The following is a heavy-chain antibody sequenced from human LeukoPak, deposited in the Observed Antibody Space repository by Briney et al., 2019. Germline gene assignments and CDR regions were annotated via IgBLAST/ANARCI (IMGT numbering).Heavy chain of an antibody. CDR3: SRSYYSSSWYYFDQ. V-gene: IGHV1-18*01. CDR2: ISIGDGRT. CDR1: GYTFNNFG. D-gene: IGHD2-15*01. J-gene: IGHJ4*02. Sequence: GASVKVSCKTCGYTFNNFGITGVRQARGQAREGMGWISIGDGRTHSGRKFQDRLSMTREMSSNTAFLELSSLTSDDTAVYFCSRSYYSSSWYYFDQWGQGTLVTVSS.